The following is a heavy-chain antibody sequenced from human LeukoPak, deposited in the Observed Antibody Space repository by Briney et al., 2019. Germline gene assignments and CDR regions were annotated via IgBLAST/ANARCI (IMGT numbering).Heavy chain of an antibody. CDR1: GFTFSSYG. CDR3: AKGGVVPATSCDY. CDR2: ISYDGSNK. J-gene: IGHJ4*02. D-gene: IGHD2-2*01. V-gene: IGHV3-30*18. Sequence: GGSLRLSCAASGFTFSSYGMHWVRQAPGKGLEWVAVISYDGSNKYYADSVKGRFTISRDNSKNTLYLQMNSLRAEDTDVYYCAKGGVVPATSCDYWGQGTLVTVSS.